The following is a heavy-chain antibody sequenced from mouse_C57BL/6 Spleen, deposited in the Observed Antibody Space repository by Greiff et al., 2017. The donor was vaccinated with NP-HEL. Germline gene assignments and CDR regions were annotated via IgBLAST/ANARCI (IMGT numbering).Heavy chain of an antibody. D-gene: IGHD2-1*01. CDR3: AYGNHWYFDV. V-gene: IGHV1-50*01. Sequence: QVQLQQPGAELVKPGASVKLSCTASGYTFTSYWMQWVQQRPGQGLEWIGEIDPSDSYTNYNQKFKGKATLTVDTSSSTAYMQLSSLTSEDSAVYYCAYGNHWYFDVWGTGTTVTVSS. CDR2: IDPSDSYT. J-gene: IGHJ1*03. CDR1: GYTFTSYW.